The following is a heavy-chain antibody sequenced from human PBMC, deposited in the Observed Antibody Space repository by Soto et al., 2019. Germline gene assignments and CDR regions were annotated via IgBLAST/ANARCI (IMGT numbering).Heavy chain of an antibody. V-gene: IGHV4-4*02. D-gene: IGHD3-10*02. CDR1: SGSISSSNW. Sequence: SETLSLTCAVSSGSISSSNWWSWVRQPPGKGLEWIGEIYHSGSTNYNPSLKSRVTISVDKSKNQFSLKLSSVTAADTAVYYCARLTRFGAYYYYMDVWGKGTTVTVSS. CDR2: IYHSGST. CDR3: ARLTRFGAYYYYMDV. J-gene: IGHJ6*03.